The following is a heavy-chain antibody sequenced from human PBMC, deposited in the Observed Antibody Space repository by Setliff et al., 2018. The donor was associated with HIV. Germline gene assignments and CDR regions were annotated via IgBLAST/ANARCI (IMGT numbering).Heavy chain of an antibody. CDR2: INPNSGAT. J-gene: IGHJ5*02. CDR3: ARDDRGRVRGVGPFDP. CDR1: GYTFTGYF. D-gene: IGHD3-10*01. V-gene: IGHV1-2*02. Sequence: ASVKVSCKASGYTFTGYFMHWVRQAPGQGLEWMGWINPNSGATNYAQKFQGRVTMTTDTSTSTAYMDLRSLRSDDTAVYYCARDDRGRVRGVGPFDPWGQGTLVTVSS.